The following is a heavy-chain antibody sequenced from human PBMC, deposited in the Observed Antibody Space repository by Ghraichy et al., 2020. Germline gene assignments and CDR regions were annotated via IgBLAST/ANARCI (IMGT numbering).Heavy chain of an antibody. J-gene: IGHJ4*02. Sequence: GESLNISCKGSGYSFTSYWIGWVRQMPGKGLEWMGIIYPGDSDTRYSPSFQGQVTISADKSISTAYLQWSSLKASDTAMYYCARQPSRKPFVFDYWGQGTLVTVSS. CDR2: IYPGDSDT. CDR3: ARQPSRKPFVFDY. V-gene: IGHV5-51*01. CDR1: GYSFTSYW. D-gene: IGHD3-16*01.